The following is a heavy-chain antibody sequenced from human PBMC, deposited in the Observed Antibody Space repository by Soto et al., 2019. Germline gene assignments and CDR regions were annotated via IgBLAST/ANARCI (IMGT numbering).Heavy chain of an antibody. V-gene: IGHV1-2*04. CDR3: ARDLGGWYDYYYGMDV. D-gene: IGHD6-19*01. J-gene: IGHJ6*02. CDR1: GYTFTGYY. CDR2: INPNSGGT. Sequence: ASVKVSCKASGYTFTGYYMHWVRQAPGQGLEWMGWINPNSGGTNYAQKFQGWVTMTRDTSISTAYMELSRLRSDDTAVYYCARDLGGWYDYYYGMDVWGQGTTVTVSS.